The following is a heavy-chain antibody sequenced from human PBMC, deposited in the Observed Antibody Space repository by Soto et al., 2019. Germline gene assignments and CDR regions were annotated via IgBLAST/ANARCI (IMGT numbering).Heavy chain of an antibody. CDR2: ISYDGSNK. V-gene: IGHV3-30*18. CDR1: GFTFSSYG. D-gene: IGHD3-9*01. CDR3: AKELAPDINYDILTGRQPDEDYYYYGMDV. J-gene: IGHJ6*02. Sequence: GGSLRLSCAASGFTFSSYGMHWVRQAPGKGLEWVAVISYDGSNKYYADSVKGRFTISRDNSKNTLYLQMNSLRAEDTAVYYCAKELAPDINYDILTGRQPDEDYYYYGMDVWGQGTTVTVSS.